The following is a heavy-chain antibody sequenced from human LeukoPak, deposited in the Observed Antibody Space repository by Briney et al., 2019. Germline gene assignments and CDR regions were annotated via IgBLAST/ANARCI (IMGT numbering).Heavy chain of an antibody. D-gene: IGHD2-8*02. Sequence: SETLSRTCSVSGGSISSKFWTWVRQPPGKGLELIGHISTSGDTYYNPSLNSRVSISLGASNNQCSLSLSSVTAADAAVYYCATSRITGELDYWGQGTLVTVSS. V-gene: IGHV4-4*09. CDR2: ISTSGDT. CDR3: ATSRITGELDY. J-gene: IGHJ4*02. CDR1: GGSISSKF.